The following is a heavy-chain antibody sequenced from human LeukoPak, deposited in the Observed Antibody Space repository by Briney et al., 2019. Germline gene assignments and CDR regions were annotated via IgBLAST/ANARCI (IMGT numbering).Heavy chain of an antibody. CDR3: AKDHRGYSYGYLSYYFDY. V-gene: IGHV3-23*01. CDR2: ISGSGGST. Sequence: GGSLRLSCAASGFTVSSNYMSWVRQAPGKGLEWVSAISGSGGSTYYADSVKGRFTISRDNSKNTLYLQMNSLRAEDTAVYYCAKDHRGYSYGYLSYYFDYWGQGTLVTVSS. D-gene: IGHD5-18*01. J-gene: IGHJ4*02. CDR1: GFTVSSNY.